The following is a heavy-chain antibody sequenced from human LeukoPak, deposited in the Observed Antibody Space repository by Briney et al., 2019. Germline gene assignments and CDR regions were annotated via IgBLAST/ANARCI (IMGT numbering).Heavy chain of an antibody. J-gene: IGHJ3*02. CDR1: GYTLTELS. CDR2: FDPEDGET. CDR3: ATGGTMIVFDAFDI. D-gene: IGHD3-22*01. Sequence: ASVKVSCKVSGYTLTELSMHWVRQAPGKGLEWMGGFDPEDGETIYAQKFQGRVTMTEDTSTDTAYMELSSLRSEDTAVYYCATGGTMIVFDAFDIWGQGTMSPSLQ. V-gene: IGHV1-24*01.